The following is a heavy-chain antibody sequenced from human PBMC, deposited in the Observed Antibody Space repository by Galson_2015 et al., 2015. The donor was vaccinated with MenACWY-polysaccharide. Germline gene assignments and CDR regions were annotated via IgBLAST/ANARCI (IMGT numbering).Heavy chain of an antibody. Sequence: SLRLSCAASGSRFSNSGMHWVRQAPGKGLEWVAVIQYDGSNKVYADSVKGRLTISRDNSKSTVFLEMNTLGVEDTAVYYCAREGSRIVFHAFDIWGQGTMVTVSS. CDR1: GSRFSNSG. J-gene: IGHJ3*02. CDR2: IQYDGSNK. V-gene: IGHV3-33*01. D-gene: IGHD2-2*01. CDR3: AREGSRIVFHAFDI.